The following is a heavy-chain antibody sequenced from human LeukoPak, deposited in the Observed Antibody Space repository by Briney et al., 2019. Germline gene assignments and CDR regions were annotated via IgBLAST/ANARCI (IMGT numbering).Heavy chain of an antibody. V-gene: IGHV4-34*01. D-gene: IGHD2-8*01. CDR1: GGSFSGYY. CDR2: INHSGST. J-gene: IGHJ4*02. CDR3: ARGLDIVLMVYATRGFDY. Sequence: SETLSLTCAVYGGSFSGYYWSWIRRPPGKGLEWIGEINHSGSTNYNPSLKSRVTISVDTSKNQFSLKLSSVTAADTAVYYCARGLDIVLMVYATRGFDYWGQGTLVTVSS.